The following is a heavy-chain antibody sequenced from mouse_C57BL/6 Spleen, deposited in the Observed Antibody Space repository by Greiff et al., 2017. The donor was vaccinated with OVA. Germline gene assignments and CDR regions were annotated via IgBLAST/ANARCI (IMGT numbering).Heavy chain of an antibody. J-gene: IGHJ2*01. V-gene: IGHV2-6-1*01. D-gene: IGHD1-1*01. CDR3: ARQGRGVVAPFDV. Sequence: QVQLQQSGPGLVAPSQSLSITCTVSGFSLTSYGVHWVRQPPGKGLEWLVVIWSDGSTTYNSALKSRLSISKDNSKSQVFLKMNILQTEYTSMYYCARQGRGVVAPFDVWGQGTTRTVSS. CDR1: GFSLTSYG. CDR2: IWSDGST.